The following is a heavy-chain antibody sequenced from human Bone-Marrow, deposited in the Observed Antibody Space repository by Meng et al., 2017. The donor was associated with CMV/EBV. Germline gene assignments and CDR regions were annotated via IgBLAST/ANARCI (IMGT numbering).Heavy chain of an antibody. CDR2: INHSGST. Sequence: SETLSLTCAVYGGSFSGYYWSWIRQPPGKGLEWIGEINHSGSTNYNPSLKSRVTISVDTSKNQFSLKLSSVTAADTAVYYCAVWYYDFWSGYHFDYWGQGTRVTVSS. CDR1: GGSFSGYY. J-gene: IGHJ4*02. CDR3: AVWYYDFWSGYHFDY. D-gene: IGHD3-3*01. V-gene: IGHV4-34*01.